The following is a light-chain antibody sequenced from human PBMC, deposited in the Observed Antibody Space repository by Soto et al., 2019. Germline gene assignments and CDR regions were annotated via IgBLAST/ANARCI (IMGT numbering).Light chain of an antibody. Sequence: ERVMTQSPATLSVSPGERATLSCRASQSLSSNLAWYQQKPGQAPRLLLYGASTRATGIPARFSGSGSGTEFTLTISSLQSEDFAVYYCQQYNGWPPLFGPGTKVDIK. J-gene: IGKJ3*01. CDR1: QSLSSN. CDR2: GAS. CDR3: QQYNGWPPL. V-gene: IGKV3-15*01.